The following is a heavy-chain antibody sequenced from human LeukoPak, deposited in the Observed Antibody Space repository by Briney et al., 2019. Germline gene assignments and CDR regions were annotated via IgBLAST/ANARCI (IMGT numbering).Heavy chain of an antibody. CDR3: ARADDYGDSLDY. CDR1: GFTFSSYS. V-gene: IGHV3-21*04. CDR2: ISSSSSYI. Sequence: GGSLRLSCAASGFTFSSYSMNWVRQAPGKGLEWVSSISSSSSYIYYADSVKGRFTISRDNSKNTLYLQMNSLRAEDTAVYYCARADDYGDSLDYWGQGTLVTVSS. J-gene: IGHJ4*02. D-gene: IGHD4-17*01.